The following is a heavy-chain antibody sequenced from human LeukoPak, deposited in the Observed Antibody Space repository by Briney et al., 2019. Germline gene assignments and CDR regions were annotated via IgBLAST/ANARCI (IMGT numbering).Heavy chain of an antibody. D-gene: IGHD3-3*01. J-gene: IGHJ4*02. V-gene: IGHV1-3*01. Sequence: GASVNVSYKASGYTFTSYGISWVRQAPGQRLEWMGWINAGNGDTKFSQNYQARVTITRDASASTAYMELSSLTSEDTAVYFCARGLWSAHRREYYFDSWGQGTLVTVSS. CDR2: INAGNGDT. CDR1: GYTFTSYG. CDR3: ARGLWSAHRREYYFDS.